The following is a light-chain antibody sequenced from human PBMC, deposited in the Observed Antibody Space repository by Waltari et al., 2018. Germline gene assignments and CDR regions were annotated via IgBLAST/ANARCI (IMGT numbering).Light chain of an antibody. J-gene: IGKJ4*01. Sequence: DIQMTQSPSSLSASVGDRVTITCRASQGISNYLAWYQQKPGKVPKLLIYAASTLQSGVPSRFSGSGSGTEFTLTISSLQPEDVATYYCQKYNSAPPVTFGGGTKVEIK. CDR2: AAS. CDR1: QGISNY. V-gene: IGKV1-27*01. CDR3: QKYNSAPPVT.